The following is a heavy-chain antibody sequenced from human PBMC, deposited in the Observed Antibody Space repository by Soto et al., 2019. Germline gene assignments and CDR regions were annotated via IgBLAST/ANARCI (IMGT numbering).Heavy chain of an antibody. CDR1: GYTFTNHG. J-gene: IGHJ3*02. CDR3: ARDTETLGPRANDALDI. CDR2: INPDSGNT. V-gene: IGHV1-18*01. D-gene: IGHD3-3*02. Sequence: ASWKASCTTSGYTFTNHGISWVRQAPVQGLEWMGWINPDSGNTKYAQKLQDRVSITRDTSTSTVYMELTGLTSEDSAVYYCARDTETLGPRANDALDIWGQGTMVTVS.